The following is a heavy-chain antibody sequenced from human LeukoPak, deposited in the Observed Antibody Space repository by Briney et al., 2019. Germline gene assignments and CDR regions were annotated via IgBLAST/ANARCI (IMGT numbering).Heavy chain of an antibody. J-gene: IGHJ2*01. V-gene: IGHV3-23*05. Sequence: PGGPLRLSCAASGFTFSTYAMSWVRQAPGKGLEWVSGVVNSGSNTYYVDSVKGRFTISRDNSKNMLWLQMNSLRAEDTAVYYCAAAMTEYWYLDLWGRGTLVTVSS. CDR3: AAAMTEYWYLDL. CDR2: VVNSGSNT. CDR1: GFTFSTYA. D-gene: IGHD2-21*02.